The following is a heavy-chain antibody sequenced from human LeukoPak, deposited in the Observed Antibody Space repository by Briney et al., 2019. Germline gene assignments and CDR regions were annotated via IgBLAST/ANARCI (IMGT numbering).Heavy chain of an antibody. CDR3: ASGAKGAFDI. CDR1: GGSISSYY. D-gene: IGHD4/OR15-4a*01. CDR2: IYYSGST. Sequence: SETLSLTCTVSGGSISSYYWSWIRQPPGKGLEWISYIYYSGSTNYNPSLKSRVTISVDTSKNRFSLKLSSVTAADTAVYYCASGAKGAFDIWGQGTMVTVSS. J-gene: IGHJ3*02. V-gene: IGHV4-59*01.